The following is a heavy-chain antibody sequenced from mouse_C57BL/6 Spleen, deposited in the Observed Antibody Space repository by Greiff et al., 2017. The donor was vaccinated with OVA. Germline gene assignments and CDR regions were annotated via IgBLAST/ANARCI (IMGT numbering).Heavy chain of an antibody. CDR3: AIEWYYGSSHDWYFDV. D-gene: IGHD1-1*01. CDR1: GYAFSSSW. Sequence: QVQLKQSGPELVKPGASVKISCKASGYAFSSSWMKWGEERRGWGLEWIGGLGRVDRESPDNGKFKGKATLTADKSSSTAYMQLSSLTSEDSAVYFCAIEWYYGSSHDWYFDVWGTGTTVTVSS. V-gene: IGHV1-82*01. CDR2: LGRVDRES. J-gene: IGHJ1*03.